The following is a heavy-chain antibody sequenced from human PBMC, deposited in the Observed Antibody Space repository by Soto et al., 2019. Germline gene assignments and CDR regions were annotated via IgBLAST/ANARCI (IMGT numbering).Heavy chain of an antibody. CDR1: GFSLNTNGVG. CDR2: IYWNDDK. Sequence: QITLKESGPTLVKPTQTFTLTCTFSGFSLNTNGVGVSWIRQPPGKALECLALIYWNDDKHYSPSLESRLTTTKDTSKNHVVLTITNMDPVDTATYFCARLSGLGSRGMLDFWGQGNLVTGSS. D-gene: IGHD1-26*01. CDR3: ARLSGLGSRGMLDF. J-gene: IGHJ4*02. V-gene: IGHV2-5*01.